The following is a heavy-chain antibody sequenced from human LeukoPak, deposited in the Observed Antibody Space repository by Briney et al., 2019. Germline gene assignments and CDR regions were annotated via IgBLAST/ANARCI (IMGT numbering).Heavy chain of an antibody. V-gene: IGHV4-39*01. CDR3: ARISIVVVLGYFDY. CDR1: GGSISSSSYQ. Sequence: SETLSLTCTVSGGSISSSSYQWGWIRQPPGKGLEWIGTISYSGSTYYSPSLKSRVTVSVDTSKNQFSLKLSSVTAADTAVYYCARISIVVVLGYFDYWGQGTLVTVSS. CDR2: ISYSGST. D-gene: IGHD2-2*01. J-gene: IGHJ4*02.